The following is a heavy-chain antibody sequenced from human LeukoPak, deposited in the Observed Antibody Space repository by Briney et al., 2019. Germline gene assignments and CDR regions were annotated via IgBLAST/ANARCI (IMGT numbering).Heavy chain of an antibody. CDR3: ARHGDYFDY. Sequence: PGGSLRLSCAASGFTFSSYEMNWVRQAPGKGLEWVSFITSSGSTIYYADSVKGRFTISRDNAKNSLYLQMNSLRAEDTAVYYCARHGDYFDYWGQGTLVTVSS. CDR2: ITSSGSTI. J-gene: IGHJ4*02. D-gene: IGHD3-10*01. V-gene: IGHV3-48*03. CDR1: GFTFSSYE.